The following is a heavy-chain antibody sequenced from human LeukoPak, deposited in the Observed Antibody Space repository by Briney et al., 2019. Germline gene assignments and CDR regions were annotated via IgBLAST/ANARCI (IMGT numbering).Heavy chain of an antibody. CDR1: GFTFSDHF. V-gene: IGHV3-72*01. Sequence: GGSLRLSCTASGFTFSDHFMDWVRQAPGKGLEWVGRTRNKADSYTTEYAASVKGRFTISREDSENSLYLQMDSLKIEDTAVYYCARAYSSSSRTPGYWGQGTLVTVSS. J-gene: IGHJ4*02. CDR3: ARAYSSSSRTPGY. D-gene: IGHD6-6*01. CDR2: TRNKADSYTT.